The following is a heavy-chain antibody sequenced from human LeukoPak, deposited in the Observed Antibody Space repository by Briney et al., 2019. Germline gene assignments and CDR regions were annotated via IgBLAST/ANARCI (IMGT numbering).Heavy chain of an antibody. CDR1: GYTFTSYG. D-gene: IGHD3-22*01. CDR2: IIPIFGTA. V-gene: IGHV1-69*13. Sequence: SVKVSCKASGYTFTSYGISWVRQAPGQGLEWMGGIIPIFGTANYAQKFQGRVTITADESTSTAYMELSSLRSEDTAVYYCARERYYDSSGPDAFDIWGQGTMVTVSS. CDR3: ARERYYDSSGPDAFDI. J-gene: IGHJ3*02.